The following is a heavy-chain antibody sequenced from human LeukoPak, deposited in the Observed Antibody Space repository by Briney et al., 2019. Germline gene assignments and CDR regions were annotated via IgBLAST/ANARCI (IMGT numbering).Heavy chain of an antibody. CDR3: AKRGVVIRVILVGFHKEAYYFDS. CDR2: ISYDGRNK. CDR1: GFTFNNFA. V-gene: IGHV3-30*07. Sequence: GGSLRLSCAASGFTFNNFAIYWVRQAPGKGLEWVAVISYDGRNKHYASSVRGRFTISRDNSRNTLYLQMNSLRAEDTAVYFCAKRGVVIRVILVGFHKEAYYFDSWGQGALVTVSS. J-gene: IGHJ4*02. D-gene: IGHD3-22*01.